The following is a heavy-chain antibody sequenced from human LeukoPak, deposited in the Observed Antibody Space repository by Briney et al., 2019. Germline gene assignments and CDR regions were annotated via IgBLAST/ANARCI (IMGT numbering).Heavy chain of an antibody. J-gene: IGHJ4*02. V-gene: IGHV3-7*04. CDR2: IKQDGSEK. CDR3: ARGNSGGYFDY. CDR1: GFTFSSYW. Sequence: GGSLRLSCAASGFTFSSYWMSWVRQASGKGLEWVANIKQDGSEKYYVDSVKGRFTISRDNAKNSLYLQMNSLRAEDTAVYYCARGNSGGYFDYWGQGTLVTVSS. D-gene: IGHD3-10*01.